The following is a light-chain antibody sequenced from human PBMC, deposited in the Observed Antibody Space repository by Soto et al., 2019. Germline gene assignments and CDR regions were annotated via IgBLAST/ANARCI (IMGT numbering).Light chain of an antibody. J-gene: IGLJ2*01. Sequence: QSVLTLPPSASGTPGQRVTISCSGSSSNIGSNTVNWYQQLPGTAPKLLIYSNNQRPSGVPDRFSGSKSGTSASLAISGLQSEDEADYYCAAWDDSLNGPHVVFGGGTKLTVL. CDR3: AAWDDSLNGPHVV. V-gene: IGLV1-44*01. CDR1: SSNIGSNT. CDR2: SNN.